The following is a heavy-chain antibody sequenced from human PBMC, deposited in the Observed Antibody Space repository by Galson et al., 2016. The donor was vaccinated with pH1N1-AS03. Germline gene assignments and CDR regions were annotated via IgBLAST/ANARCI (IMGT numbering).Heavy chain of an antibody. CDR1: GDSITSGNYF. V-gene: IGHV4-61*02. J-gene: IGHJ4*02. Sequence: TLSLTCTVSGDSITSGNYFWSWIRQPAGKGLEWIGRIHSSGSTDYNSSLKSRVIIPVDTSNNEFSLKLSSVTAADAAVYYCARDLGAGGPEDSWGPGTRVTISS. CDR2: IHSSGST. CDR3: ARDLGAGGPEDS. D-gene: IGHD3-3*01.